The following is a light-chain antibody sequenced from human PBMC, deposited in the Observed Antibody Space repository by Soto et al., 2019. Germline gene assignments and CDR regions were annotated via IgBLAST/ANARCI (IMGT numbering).Light chain of an antibody. CDR2: WAS. CDR3: QQYYNTPIT. CDR1: QSVLYSSNNKNY. J-gene: IGKJ5*01. Sequence: DIVMTQSPDSLAVSLGERATINCKPSQSVLYSSNNKNYLAWYQQKPGQPPKLLIYWASTRASGVPDRFSSSGSGTDFTLTISSLQAEDVAVYYCQQYYNTPITFGQGTRLEIK. V-gene: IGKV4-1*01.